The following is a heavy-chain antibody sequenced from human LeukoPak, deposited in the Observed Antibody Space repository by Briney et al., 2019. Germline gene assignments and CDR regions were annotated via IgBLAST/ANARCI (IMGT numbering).Heavy chain of an antibody. J-gene: IGHJ4*02. CDR2: IFGSGGSP. V-gene: IGHV3-23*01. CDR1: GFTFNSYA. CDR3: GKTTVGYSSGRYPGWPVDY. Sequence: PGGSLRLSCAASGFTFNSYAMYWVRQAPGKGLEWISGIFGSGGSPHYADSVKGRFTIPRDNSQNTVYLQLDSLRVEDTALYYCGKTTVGYSSGRYPGWPVDYWGQGALVTVSS. D-gene: IGHD2-15*01.